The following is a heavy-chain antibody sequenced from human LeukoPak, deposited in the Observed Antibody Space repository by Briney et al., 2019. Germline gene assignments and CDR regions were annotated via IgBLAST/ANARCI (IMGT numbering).Heavy chain of an antibody. CDR3: ARRGKVEMYDSYLYYGLDV. V-gene: IGHV5-51*01. CDR2: IYPSDSDT. D-gene: IGHD1-1*01. CDR1: GYRFPRYW. Sequence: GGSLKISCKGSGYRFPRYWVGWVRQMPGKGLEWMGIIYPSDSDTRYSPSFQGQVTFSADKYTNTAYLQWTSLKASDSAMYYCARRGKVEMYDSYLYYGLDVWGQGTPVIVSS. J-gene: IGHJ6*02.